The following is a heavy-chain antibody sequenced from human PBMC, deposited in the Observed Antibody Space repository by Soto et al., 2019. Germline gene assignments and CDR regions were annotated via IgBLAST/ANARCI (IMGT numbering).Heavy chain of an antibody. Sequence: SETLSLTCTVSGGSVSSGSYYWSWIRQPPGKGLEWIGYIYYSGSTNYNPSLKSRVTISVDTSKNQFSLKLSSVTAADTAVYYCAREGIAARMRGTWFDPWGQGTLVNVSS. D-gene: IGHD6-6*01. CDR1: GGSVSSGSYY. V-gene: IGHV4-61*01. CDR3: AREGIAARMRGTWFDP. CDR2: IYYSGST. J-gene: IGHJ5*02.